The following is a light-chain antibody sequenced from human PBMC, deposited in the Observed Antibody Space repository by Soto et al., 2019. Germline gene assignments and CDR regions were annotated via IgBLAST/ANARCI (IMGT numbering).Light chain of an antibody. CDR1: SSNIGSNA. CDR2: NNN. V-gene: IGLV1-44*01. CDR3: AAWDDSLREV. J-gene: IGLJ1*01. Sequence: QSVLTQPPSASATPGQRVTISCSGSSSNIGSNAVNWYQQFPGTAPKLLIYNNNQRPSGVPDRFSGSKSGTSASLAISGLQSGDEADYYCAAWDDSLREVFGTGTK.